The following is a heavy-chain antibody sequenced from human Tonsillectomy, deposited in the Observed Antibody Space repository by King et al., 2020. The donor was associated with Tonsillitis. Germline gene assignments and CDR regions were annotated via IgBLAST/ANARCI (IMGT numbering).Heavy chain of an antibody. CDR2: ISYDGSNK. CDR1: GFTFSTYA. Sequence: VQLVESGGGVVQPGRSLRVSYAASGFTFSTYAMHWVRRAPGKGLEWVAVISYDGSNKYYGDSVKGRFTISRDNSKNTLFLQMHSLRAEDTAVYYCARDRGATVETFFDHWGQGTLVTVSS. V-gene: IGHV3-30-3*01. J-gene: IGHJ4*02. D-gene: IGHD4-11*01. CDR3: ARDRGATVETFFDH.